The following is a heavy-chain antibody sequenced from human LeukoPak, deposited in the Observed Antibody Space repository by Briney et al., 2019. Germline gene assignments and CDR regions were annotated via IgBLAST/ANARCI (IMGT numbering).Heavy chain of an antibody. CDR3: ARRITMNRDAFDI. CDR2: INPSGGGT. J-gene: IGHJ3*02. D-gene: IGHD3-22*01. V-gene: IGHV1-46*03. Sequence: ASVKVSCKASGYTFTSYYMHWVRQAPGQGLEWMGIINPSGGGTSYAQKFQGRVTMTRDTSTSTVYMELSSLRSEDTAVYYCARRITMNRDAFDIWGQGTMVTVSS. CDR1: GYTFTSYY.